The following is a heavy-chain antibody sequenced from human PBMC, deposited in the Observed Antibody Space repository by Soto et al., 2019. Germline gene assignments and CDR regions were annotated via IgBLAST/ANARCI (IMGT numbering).Heavy chain of an antibody. CDR3: ARASLGDYYTNYYYYGMDV. CDR2: INPNSGGT. CDR1: GYTFTSYY. J-gene: IGHJ6*02. D-gene: IGHD4-17*01. V-gene: IGHV1-2*04. Sequence: GASVKVSCKASGYTFTSYYMHWVRQAPGQGLEWMGWINPNSGGTNYAQKFQGWVTMTRDTSISTAYMELSRLRSDDTAVYYCARASLGDYYTNYYYYGMDVWGQGTTVTVSS.